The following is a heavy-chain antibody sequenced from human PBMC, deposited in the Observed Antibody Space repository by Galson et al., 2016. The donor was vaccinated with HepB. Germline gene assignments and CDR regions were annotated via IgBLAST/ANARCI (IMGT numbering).Heavy chain of an antibody. CDR3: ARVVDYGDYVFRWFDP. D-gene: IGHD4-17*01. CDR1: GDSISSYY. CDR2: VYYSGST. J-gene: IGHJ5*02. Sequence: ETLSLTCDVTGDSISSYYWGWLRQSPGKGLEWIGSVYYSGSTFYNPSFKSRLTISVDASKTQFSLRLNSMTAADTAVYYCARVVDYGDYVFRWFDPWGQGTLVIVSS. V-gene: IGHV4-59*01.